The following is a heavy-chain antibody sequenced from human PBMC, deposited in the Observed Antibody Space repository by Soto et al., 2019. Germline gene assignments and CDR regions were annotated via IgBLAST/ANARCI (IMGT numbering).Heavy chain of an antibody. J-gene: IGHJ6*03. CDR1: GYTFTSYD. Sequence: GASVKVSCKASGYTFTSYDINWVRQATGQGLEWMGWMNPNSGNTGYAQKFQGRVTMTRNTSISTAYMELSSLRSEDTAVYYCARDKRPAGPGYYYYYYMDVWGKGTTVTVSS. V-gene: IGHV1-8*01. CDR3: ARDKRPAGPGYYYYYYMDV. CDR2: MNPNSGNT. D-gene: IGHD2-2*01.